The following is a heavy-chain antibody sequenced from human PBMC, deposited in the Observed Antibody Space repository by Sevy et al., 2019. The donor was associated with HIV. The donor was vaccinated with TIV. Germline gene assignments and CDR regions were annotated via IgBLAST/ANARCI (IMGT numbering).Heavy chain of an antibody. D-gene: IGHD2-8*01. J-gene: IGHJ4*02. V-gene: IGHV3-23*01. Sequence: GSLRLSCAASGFTFSKYSMSWVRQPPGKGLEWVSTLSFGCGEINYADSVKGRFSISRDNSKSSVYLQMNNLRPEDTAVYYCAREGCTKPHDYWGQGTLVTVSS. CDR3: AREGCTKPHDY. CDR1: GFTFSKYS. CDR2: LSFGCGEI.